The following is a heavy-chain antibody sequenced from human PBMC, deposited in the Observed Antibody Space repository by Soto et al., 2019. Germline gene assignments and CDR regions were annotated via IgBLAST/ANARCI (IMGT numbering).Heavy chain of an antibody. Sequence: ASVKVSCKASGGTFSSYAISWVRQAPGQGLEWMGGIIPIFGTANYAQKFQGRVTITADESTSTAYMELSSLRSEDTAVYYCARESLAVAGTFGHYYYYGMDVWGRGTTVTVSS. CDR2: IIPIFGTA. CDR1: GGTFSSYA. V-gene: IGHV1-69*13. D-gene: IGHD6-19*01. J-gene: IGHJ6*02. CDR3: ARESLAVAGTFGHYYYYGMDV.